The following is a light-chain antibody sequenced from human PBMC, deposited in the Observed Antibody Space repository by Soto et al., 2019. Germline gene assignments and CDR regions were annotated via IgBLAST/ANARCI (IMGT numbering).Light chain of an antibody. V-gene: IGKV3-11*01. CDR2: DAS. CDR3: QQRSNWPST. CDR1: QSVSSY. Sequence: EIVLTQSPATLSLSPGDRATLSCRASQSVSSYLAWYQQKPGQAPRLLIYDASNRATGIPARFSVSGSGTDFTLSITSLEPEDFAVYYCQQRSNWPSTFGGGTTVEIK. J-gene: IGKJ4*01.